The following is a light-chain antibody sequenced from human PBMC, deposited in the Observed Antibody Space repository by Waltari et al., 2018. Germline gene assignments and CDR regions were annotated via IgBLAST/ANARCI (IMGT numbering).Light chain of an antibody. J-gene: IGKJ1*01. CDR1: ESISIS. CDR3: QQSNNWPWT. V-gene: IGKV3-11*01. Sequence: EIVLTQSPATLSLSPGERATLSCRASESISISLAWHQQKPGQAPRLLIYDASKRASGIPERFSGSGSGTDFTLTISSLEPEDFAVYYCQQSNNWPWTFGQGTKVEIK. CDR2: DAS.